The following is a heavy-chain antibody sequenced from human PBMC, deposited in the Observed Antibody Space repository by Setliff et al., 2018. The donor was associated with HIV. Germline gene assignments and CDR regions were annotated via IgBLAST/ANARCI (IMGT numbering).Heavy chain of an antibody. V-gene: IGHV4-4*07. CDR2: IYSAGWT. J-gene: IGHJ4*02. Sequence: SETLSLTCSVSGGSITGYWWGWIRQPAGKGLEWIGRIYSAGWTIYNPSLESRVTMSVDTSKNQFSLSLSSMTAADAAVYYCARSIYGSGSQPLDYWGQGILVTVSS. D-gene: IGHD3-10*01. CDR3: ARSIYGSGSQPLDY. CDR1: GGSITGYW.